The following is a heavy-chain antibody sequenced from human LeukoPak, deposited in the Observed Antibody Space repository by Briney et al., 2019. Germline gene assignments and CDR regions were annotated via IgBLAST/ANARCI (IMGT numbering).Heavy chain of an antibody. V-gene: IGHV3-23*01. D-gene: IGHD6-19*01. CDR1: GFVFSSYA. CDR3: ANDLAGRLVRLHFYYGMDI. Sequence: PGVSLRLSCAASGFVFSSYAMSWVRQAPGKGLEWVSSISGSGGNTYYADSVKGRITISRANSKNTLHLQMNGLRAEDTAVYYCANDLAGRLVRLHFYYGMDIGGQGNTVTVSS. CDR2: ISGSGGNT. J-gene: IGHJ6*02.